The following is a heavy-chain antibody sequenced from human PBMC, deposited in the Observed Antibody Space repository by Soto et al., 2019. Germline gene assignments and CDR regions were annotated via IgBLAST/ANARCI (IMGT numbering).Heavy chain of an antibody. J-gene: IGHJ6*02. CDR3: AKHTAPMVRGVISPYYYYGMDV. D-gene: IGHD3-10*01. CDR1: GFTFSSYG. CDR2: ISYDGSNK. Sequence: QVQLVESGGGVVQPGRSLRLSCAASGFTFSSYGMHWVRQAPGKGLEWVAVISYDGSNKYYADSVKGRFTISRDNSKNTLYLQMISLRAEDTAVYYCAKHTAPMVRGVISPYYYYGMDVWGQGTTVTVSS. V-gene: IGHV3-30*18.